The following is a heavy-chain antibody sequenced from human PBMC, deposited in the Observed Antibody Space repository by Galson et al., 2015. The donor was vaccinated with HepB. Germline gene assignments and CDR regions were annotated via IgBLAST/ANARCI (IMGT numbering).Heavy chain of an antibody. Sequence: SETLSLTCAVSGDSISRSSYYWGWVRQPPGKGLEWIGSIYSSGSTHYKPSLKSRVTISIDTAKNQFSLKLSSVTAADTAVYFCARHDIGSKQVLIFDSWGQGTLVSVSA. D-gene: IGHD2-15*01. CDR1: GDSISRSSYY. CDR2: IYSSGST. CDR3: ARHDIGSKQVLIFDS. V-gene: IGHV4-39*01. J-gene: IGHJ4*02.